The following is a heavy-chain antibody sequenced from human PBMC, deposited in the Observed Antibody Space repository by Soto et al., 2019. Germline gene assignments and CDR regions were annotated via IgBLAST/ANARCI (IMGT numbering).Heavy chain of an antibody. CDR2: INIDGSST. D-gene: IGHD6-19*01. V-gene: IGHV3-74*01. CDR1: GFTFSSYW. J-gene: IGHJ4*02. Sequence: EVQLVESGGGLVQPGGSLRLSCAASGFTFSSYWMHWVRQAPGKGLVWVSRINIDGSSTSYADSVKGRFTISRDHAKNTLYLQMNSLRAEDTAVYYCAVAVAGPTAIGYWGQGTLVTVSS. CDR3: AVAVAGPTAIGY.